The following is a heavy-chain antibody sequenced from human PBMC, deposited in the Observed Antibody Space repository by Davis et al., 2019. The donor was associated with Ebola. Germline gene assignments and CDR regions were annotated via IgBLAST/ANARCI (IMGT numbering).Heavy chain of an antibody. J-gene: IGHJ6*02. V-gene: IGHV3-30*03. CDR2: ISYDGSDK. Sequence: GGSLRLSCAASGFTFSSYGMYWVRQAPGKGLEWVAVISYDGSDKYYADSVKGRFTISRDNSKNTLYLQMNSLRDEDTAVYYCARDSVAADGYQYYGMDVWGQGTTVTVSS. D-gene: IGHD6-19*01. CDR1: GFTFSSYG. CDR3: ARDSVAADGYQYYGMDV.